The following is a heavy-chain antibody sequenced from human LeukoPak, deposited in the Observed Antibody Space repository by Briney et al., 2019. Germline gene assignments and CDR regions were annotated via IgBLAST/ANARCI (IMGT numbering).Heavy chain of an antibody. D-gene: IGHD6-19*01. CDR1: GGSISSSYY. CDR2: IYYTGST. Sequence: PSETLSLTCGVSGGSISSSYYWSWIRQPPGKGLDWIGYIYYTGSTNYNPSLKSRVTISIDTSKNQFSLKLTSVTPADTAVYYCARGVYYSSALTFDYWGQGSLVTVSS. V-gene: IGHV4-59*01. J-gene: IGHJ4*02. CDR3: ARGVYYSSALTFDY.